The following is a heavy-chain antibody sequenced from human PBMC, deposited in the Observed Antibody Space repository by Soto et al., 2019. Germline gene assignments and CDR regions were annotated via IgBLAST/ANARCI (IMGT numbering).Heavy chain of an antibody. J-gene: IGHJ4*02. D-gene: IGHD6-19*01. V-gene: IGHV1-2*04. CDR3: ATSRARIAVAGKTEYYFDY. Sequence: QVQLVQSGTEVKKPGASVKVSCKASGYTFTGFYMHWVRQVTGQGLEWMGWINPNSGGTNSTQKFQGWVTMTRDTSTSTAFMELSRLRSDDTAVYYCATSRARIAVAGKTEYYFDYWVQGTLVTVSS. CDR2: INPNSGGT. CDR1: GYTFTGFY.